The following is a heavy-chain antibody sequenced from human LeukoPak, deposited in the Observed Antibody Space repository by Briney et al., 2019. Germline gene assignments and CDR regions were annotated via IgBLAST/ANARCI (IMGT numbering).Heavy chain of an antibody. CDR3: AGGDNWFDP. V-gene: IGHV3-30-3*01. CDR1: GFTFSSYA. CDR2: ISYDGSNK. D-gene: IGHD3-10*01. Sequence: QTGGSLRLSCAASGFTFSSYAMHWIRQAPGKGLEWVAVISYDGSNKYYADSVKGRLTISRDNSKSTLYLQMNSLRAEDTAVYYCAGGDNWFDPWGQGTLVTVSS. J-gene: IGHJ5*02.